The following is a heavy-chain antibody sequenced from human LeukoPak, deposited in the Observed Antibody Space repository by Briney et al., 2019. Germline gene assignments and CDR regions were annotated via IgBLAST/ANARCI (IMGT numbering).Heavy chain of an antibody. Sequence: GGSLRLSCAASGFTFSSYSMNWVRQAPGKGLEWVSYISSSSSTIYYADSVKGRFTISRDNAKNSLYLQMNSLRAEDTAVYYCARDGEGYSSGWYPAYYYYYMDVWGKGTTVTVSS. J-gene: IGHJ6*03. CDR3: ARDGEGYSSGWYPAYYYYYMDV. D-gene: IGHD6-19*01. CDR1: GFTFSSYS. CDR2: ISSSSSTI. V-gene: IGHV3-48*01.